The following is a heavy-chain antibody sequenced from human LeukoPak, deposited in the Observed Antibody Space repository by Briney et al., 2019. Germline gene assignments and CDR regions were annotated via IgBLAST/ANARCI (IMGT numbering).Heavy chain of an antibody. CDR2: IYYSGST. J-gene: IGHJ3*02. V-gene: IGHV4-39*02. CDR1: GGSISSSSYY. CDR3: ARERSSMAGNYAFDI. Sequence: SETLSLTCTVSGGSISSSSYYWGWIRQPPGKGLEWIGSIYYSGSTYYNPSLKSRVTISVDTSKNQFSLKLSSVTAADTAVYYCARERSSMAGNYAFDIWGQGTMVTVSS. D-gene: IGHD5-24*01.